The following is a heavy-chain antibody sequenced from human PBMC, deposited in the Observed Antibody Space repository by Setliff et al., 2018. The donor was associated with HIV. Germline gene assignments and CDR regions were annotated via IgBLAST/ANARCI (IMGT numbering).Heavy chain of an antibody. J-gene: IGHJ4*02. V-gene: IGHV1-18*04. CDR3: ARGKTWLRFLDY. CDR2: INTHTGNT. CDR1: GYNLHNYG. Sequence: RASVKVSCKASGYNLHNYGITWVRQAPGQGLKWMGWINTHTGNTNSAQRFQGRVTMTTDTSTSTAYMELRSLRSDDTAVYYCARGKTWLRFLDYWGQGTLVTVSS. D-gene: IGHD5-12*01.